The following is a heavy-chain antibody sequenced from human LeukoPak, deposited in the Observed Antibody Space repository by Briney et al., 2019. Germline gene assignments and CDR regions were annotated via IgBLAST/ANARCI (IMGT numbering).Heavy chain of an antibody. D-gene: IGHD4-17*01. Sequence: SETLSLTCTVSGGSISSYYWSWIRQPPGKGLEWIGYIYYSGSTNYNPSLKSRVTISVDTSKNQFSLKLSSVTAADTAVYYCARVSMTTVTSDAFDIWGQGIMVTVSS. CDR3: ARVSMTTVTSDAFDI. CDR1: GGSISSYY. CDR2: IYYSGST. J-gene: IGHJ3*02. V-gene: IGHV4-59*01.